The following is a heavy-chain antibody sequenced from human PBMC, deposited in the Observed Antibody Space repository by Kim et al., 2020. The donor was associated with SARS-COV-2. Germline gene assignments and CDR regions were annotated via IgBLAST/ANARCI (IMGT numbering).Heavy chain of an antibody. CDR1: GFTFSSYG. J-gene: IGHJ6*02. V-gene: IGHV3-33*05. Sequence: GGSLRLSCAASGFTFSSYGMHWVRQAPGKGLEWVAVISYDGSNKYYADSVKGRFTISRDNSKNTLYLQMNSLSADDTAVYYCARDVRYYGSGSYGWGASGCMDVWGQGTTVTVSS. CDR2: ISYDGSNK. D-gene: IGHD3-10*01. CDR3: ARDVRYYGSGSYGWGASGCMDV.